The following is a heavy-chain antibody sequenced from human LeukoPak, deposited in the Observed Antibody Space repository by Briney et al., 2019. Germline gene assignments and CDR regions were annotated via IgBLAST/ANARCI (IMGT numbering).Heavy chain of an antibody. Sequence: SESAPALMKPTQTLTLTCTFSGFSLSTSGRCMSWIRQPPGKALEWHARTDCDDDKYYSTSLKTRLTLSKHTSKNEVVIHLTNRDHVDTATYYCARSLSSSRSGFDYWGQGTLVTVSS. J-gene: IGHJ4*02. CDR2: TDCDDDK. CDR1: GFSLSTSGRC. V-gene: IGHV2-70*11. CDR3: ARSLSSSRSGFDY. D-gene: IGHD2-2*01.